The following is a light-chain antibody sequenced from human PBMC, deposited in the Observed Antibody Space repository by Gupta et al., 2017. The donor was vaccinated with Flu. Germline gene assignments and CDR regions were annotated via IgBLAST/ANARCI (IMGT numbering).Light chain of an antibody. CDR2: DNK. V-gene: IGLV1-51*01. J-gene: IGLJ3*02. CDR1: NSGNNV. Sequence: NSGNNVVSWHQQGPGTAPKLIIYDNKKRAAGIPDRFSGSKAGTAATLSITGRKDGDEDDYYGATGDNNRRGVFGGGTKLTVL. CDR3: ATGDNNRRGV.